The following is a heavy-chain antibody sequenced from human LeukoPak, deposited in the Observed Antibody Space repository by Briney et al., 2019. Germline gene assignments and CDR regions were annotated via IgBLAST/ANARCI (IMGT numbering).Heavy chain of an antibody. D-gene: IGHD3-3*01. J-gene: IGHJ4*02. CDR3: ARDYYDFWSGYSYYFDY. Sequence: PSETLSLTCTVSGGSISSSSYYWGWIRQPPGKGLEWIGEINHSGSTNYNPSLKSRVTISVDTSKDQFSLKLSSVTAADTAVYYCARDYYDFWSGYSYYFDYWGQGTLVTVSS. CDR1: GGSISSSSYY. V-gene: IGHV4-39*07. CDR2: INHSGST.